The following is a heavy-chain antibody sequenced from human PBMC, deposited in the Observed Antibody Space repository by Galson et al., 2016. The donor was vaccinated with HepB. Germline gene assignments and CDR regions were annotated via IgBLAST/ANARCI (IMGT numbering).Heavy chain of an antibody. J-gene: IGHJ4*02. CDR3: ARVASGWYGLDY. Sequence: SLRLSCAASGFTFRTYSMHWVRQAPGKGLEWVSYFSSSTSTIYYADSVKGRFTVSGDSAERSVFLQMNSLRAEDTAMYYCARVASGWYGLDYWGQGNLVTVSS. CDR1: GFTFRTYS. V-gene: IGHV3-48*01. CDR2: FSSSTSTI. D-gene: IGHD6-19*01.